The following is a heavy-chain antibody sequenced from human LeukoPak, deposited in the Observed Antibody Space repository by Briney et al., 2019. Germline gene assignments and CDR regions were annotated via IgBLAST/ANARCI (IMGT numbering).Heavy chain of an antibody. CDR1: GFTFSTHW. D-gene: IGHD3-10*01. J-gene: IGHJ4*02. Sequence: PGGSLRLSCAASGFTFSTHWMTWVRQSPGKGLEWVANIKQDGSEKYYVDSVKGRFTISRDNAKNSLYLQMNSLRGEDTAVYYCARECLTVETAGSIDYWGQGTLVTVPS. CDR3: ARECLTVETAGSIDY. CDR2: IKQDGSEK. V-gene: IGHV3-7*01.